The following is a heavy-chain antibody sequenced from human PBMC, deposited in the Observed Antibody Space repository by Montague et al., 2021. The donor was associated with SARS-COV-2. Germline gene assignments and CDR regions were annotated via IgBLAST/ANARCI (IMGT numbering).Heavy chain of an antibody. Sequence: SETLSLTCTVSGGSISSYYWSWIRQPPGKGLEWIGYIYYSGSTNYNPSLKSRVTISVDTSKNQFSLKLSSVTAADTAVYYCARGLSRYSSGKTPFLHSEMDVWGQGTMVTVSS. V-gene: IGHV4-59*01. CDR1: GGSISSYY. J-gene: IGHJ6*02. CDR3: ARGLSRYSSGKTPFLHSEMDV. CDR2: IYYSGST. D-gene: IGHD6-19*01.